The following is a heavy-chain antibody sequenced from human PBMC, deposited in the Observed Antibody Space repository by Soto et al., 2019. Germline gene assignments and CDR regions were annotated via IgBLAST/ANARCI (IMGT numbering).Heavy chain of an antibody. CDR1: GFTFSSYA. V-gene: IGHV3-23*01. Sequence: GGSLRLSCAAAGFTFSSYAMSRVRQAPGKGLEWVSGISGSAGSTYHAASVKGRFTISRDNSRNTLYLQMNSLRAEDTAVYYCAKGHGIFGVVIPSDYWGQGTLVTVSS. J-gene: IGHJ4*02. CDR2: ISGSAGST. CDR3: AKGHGIFGVVIPSDY. D-gene: IGHD3-3*01.